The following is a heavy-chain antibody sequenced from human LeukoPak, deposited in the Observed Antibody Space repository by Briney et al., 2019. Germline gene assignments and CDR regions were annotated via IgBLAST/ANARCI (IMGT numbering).Heavy chain of an antibody. D-gene: IGHD2-8*01. CDR1: GFSFSSFA. Sequence: GGSLRLSCVGSGFSFSSFAMSWVRKAPGKGLEWVSTVSGGGAYTCYADSVKGRFTVSRDDSKSMHFLQMNSLRPEDTALYFCAKRITVSAGYYLDSWGQGTLVTVSS. CDR2: VSGGGAYT. V-gene: IGHV3-23*01. CDR3: AKRITVSAGYYLDS. J-gene: IGHJ4*02.